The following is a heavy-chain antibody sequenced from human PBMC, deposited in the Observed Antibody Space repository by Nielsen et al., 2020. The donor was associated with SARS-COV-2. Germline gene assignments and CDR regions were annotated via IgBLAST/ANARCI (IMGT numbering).Heavy chain of an antibody. CDR2: IGAAGDT. V-gene: IGHV3-13*01. D-gene: IGHD3-16*01. CDR1: GFTISNYD. Sequence: GESLKISCAAYGFTISNYDMHWVRQAAGKGLEWVSSIGAAGDTFYAGSVRGRFTISRDNAKNSLYLQMNSLRAEDTALYYCAKGGVWGDAFDIWGQGTMVTVSS. J-gene: IGHJ3*02. CDR3: AKGGVWGDAFDI.